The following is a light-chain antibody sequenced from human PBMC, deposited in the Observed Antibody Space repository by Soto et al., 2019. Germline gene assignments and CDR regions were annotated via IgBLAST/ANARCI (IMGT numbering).Light chain of an antibody. Sequence: DIQMTQSPSSLSASVVDRVTITCQASQDISNYLNWYQQKPGKAPKLLIYDASNLETGVPSRFSGSGSGTDFTFTISSLQPEDIATYYCQQYDNLFTFGGGTKVDIK. CDR1: QDISNY. CDR2: DAS. J-gene: IGKJ4*01. V-gene: IGKV1-33*01. CDR3: QQYDNLFT.